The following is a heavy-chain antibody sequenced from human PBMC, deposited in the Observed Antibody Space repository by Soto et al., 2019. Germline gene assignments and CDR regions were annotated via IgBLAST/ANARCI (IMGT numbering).Heavy chain of an antibody. J-gene: IGHJ4*02. Sequence: SETLSLTFTVSDCSNNNDYWSWIRQPPGKGLEWIGYIYNSGSTTYSPSPKSRVTISVDTSKKQFSLKLSSVTAADTAVYYCARESGYSGYDLGYWGQGTLVTVSS. V-gene: IGHV4-59*01. CDR1: DCSNNNDY. CDR2: IYNSGST. CDR3: ARESGYSGYDLGY. D-gene: IGHD5-12*01.